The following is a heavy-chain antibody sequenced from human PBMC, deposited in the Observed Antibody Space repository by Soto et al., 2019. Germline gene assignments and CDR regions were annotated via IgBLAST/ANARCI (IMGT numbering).Heavy chain of an antibody. CDR2: IYYSGST. Sequence: SETQCLTCTVSGGSISSGDYYWSWIRQPPGKGLEWIGYIYYSGSTYYNPSLKSRVTISVDTSKNQFSLKLSSVTAADTAVYCCARVITMINAFDIWGQGTMVTVSS. D-gene: IGHD3-22*01. J-gene: IGHJ3*02. CDR3: ARVITMINAFDI. CDR1: GGSISSGDYY. V-gene: IGHV4-30-4*01.